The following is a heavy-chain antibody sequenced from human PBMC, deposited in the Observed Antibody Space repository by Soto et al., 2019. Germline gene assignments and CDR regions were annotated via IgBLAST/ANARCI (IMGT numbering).Heavy chain of an antibody. CDR1: GGTFSRYA. D-gene: IGHD3-3*01. Sequence: ASVKVSCKASGGTFSRYAISWVRQAPGQGLEWMGGIIPIFGTANYAQKFQGRVTITADESTSTAYMELSSLRSEDTAVYYCAREAYGLFGYYGMDVWGQGPTVTVSS. J-gene: IGHJ6*02. CDR3: AREAYGLFGYYGMDV. V-gene: IGHV1-69*13. CDR2: IIPIFGTA.